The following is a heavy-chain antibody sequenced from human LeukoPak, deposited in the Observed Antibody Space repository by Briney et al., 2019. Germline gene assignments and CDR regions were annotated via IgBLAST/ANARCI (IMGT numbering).Heavy chain of an antibody. CDR1: GFPFSNHA. J-gene: IGHJ4*02. V-gene: IGHV3-23*01. CDR2: ISGSGGST. Sequence: GGSLRLSCAASGFPFSNHAMSWVRQAPGKGLEWVSAISGSGGSTYYADSVKGRFTISRDNSKNTLYLQMNSLRAEDTAVYYCAKTRYFGSGSYPFDYWGQGTLVTVSS. D-gene: IGHD3-10*01. CDR3: AKTRYFGSGSYPFDY.